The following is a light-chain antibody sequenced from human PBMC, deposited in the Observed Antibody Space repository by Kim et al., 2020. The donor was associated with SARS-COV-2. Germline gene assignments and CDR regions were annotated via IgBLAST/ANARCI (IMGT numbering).Light chain of an antibody. CDR3: QQYADSSLS. Sequence: DIVLTQSPSTLSLSPGERATLSCRASKSVSSSLAWYQQRPGQTPRLLIYGASTRATGIPDRFSGSGSGTDFILTISRLEPEDFAIYYCQQYADSSLSFGGGTKLEI. CDR1: KSVSSS. V-gene: IGKV3-20*01. J-gene: IGKJ4*01. CDR2: GAS.